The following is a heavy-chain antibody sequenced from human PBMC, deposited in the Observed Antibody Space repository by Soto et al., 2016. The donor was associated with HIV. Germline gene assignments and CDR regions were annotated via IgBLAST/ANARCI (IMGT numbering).Heavy chain of an antibody. CDR1: GFTFTDYT. D-gene: IGHD6-13*01. V-gene: IGHV3-23*01. Sequence: EVQLLESGGDLMQPGGSVRLSCQASGFTFTDYTMTWVRQAPGKRPEWVSSIGASGITYYGDSVKGRFTMSRDDSKNTLYLQMDSLRAEDTAIYFCARDNFKIPAADKHLDLWGQGTLVTVSS. J-gene: IGHJ5*02. CDR3: ARDNFKIPAADKHLDL. CDR2: SIGASGIT.